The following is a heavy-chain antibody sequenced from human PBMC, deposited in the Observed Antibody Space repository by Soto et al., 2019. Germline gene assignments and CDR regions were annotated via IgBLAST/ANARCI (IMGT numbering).Heavy chain of an antibody. V-gene: IGHV3-66*01. D-gene: IGHD6-19*01. CDR2: IYSGGST. J-gene: IGHJ4*02. CDR3: ARATGIAVQYYFDY. CDR1: GFTVSSNY. Sequence: EVQLVESGGGLVQPGGSLRLSCAASGFTVSSNYMSWVRQAPGKGLEWVSVIYSGGSTYYADSVKGRFTISRDNSKNTLYLQMNSLRAEDTAVYYCARATGIAVQYYFDYWGQGTLVTVSS.